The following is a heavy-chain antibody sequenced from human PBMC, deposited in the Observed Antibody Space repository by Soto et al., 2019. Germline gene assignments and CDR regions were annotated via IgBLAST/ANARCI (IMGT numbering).Heavy chain of an antibody. CDR1: GFTFSNAW. J-gene: IGHJ4*02. CDR2: IKSKTDGGTR. V-gene: IGHV3-15*07. D-gene: IGHD3-22*01. Sequence: EVQLVESGGGLVKPGGSLRLSCAASGFTFSNAWMNWVRQAPGKGLEWVGRIKSKTDGGTRDYAAPVKGRFTISRDDSKNTLYLQMNSLKTEDTAVYYCTTTSPSDSSGYNFDYWGQGTLVTVSS. CDR3: TTTSPSDSSGYNFDY.